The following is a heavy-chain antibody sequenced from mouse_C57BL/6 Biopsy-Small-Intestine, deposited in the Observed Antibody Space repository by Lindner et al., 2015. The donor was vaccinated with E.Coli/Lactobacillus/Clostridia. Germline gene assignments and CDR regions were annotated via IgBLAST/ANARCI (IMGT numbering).Heavy chain of an antibody. Sequence: VQLQESGGGLVQPKGSLKLSCAASGFGFNTYAMNWVRQAPGKGLEWVARIRSKSNNYATYYADSVKDRFTISRDDSESMLYLQMNNLKTEDTAMYYCVRQDYGSSPYYAMDYWGQGTSVTVSS. D-gene: IGHD1-1*01. V-gene: IGHV10-1*01. CDR1: GFGFNTYA. CDR3: VRQDYGSSPYYAMDY. CDR2: IRSKSNNYAT. J-gene: IGHJ4*01.